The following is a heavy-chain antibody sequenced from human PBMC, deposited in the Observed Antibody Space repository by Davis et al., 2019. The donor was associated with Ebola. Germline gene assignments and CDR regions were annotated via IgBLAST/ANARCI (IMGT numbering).Heavy chain of an antibody. CDR3: ARAPSHTAMAAYYYYGMDV. CDR2: ISYDGSNK. D-gene: IGHD5-18*01. J-gene: IGHJ6*04. V-gene: IGHV3-30*04. CDR1: GFTFSSYA. Sequence: GGSLRLSCAASGFTFSSYAMHWVRQAPGKGLEWVAVISYDGSNKYYADSVKGRFTISRDNSKNTLYLQMNSLRAEDTAVYYCARAPSHTAMAAYYYYGMDVWGKGTTVTVSS.